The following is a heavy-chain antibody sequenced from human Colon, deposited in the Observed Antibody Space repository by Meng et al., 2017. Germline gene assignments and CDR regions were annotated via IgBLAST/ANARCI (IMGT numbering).Heavy chain of an antibody. J-gene: IGHJ5*02. Sequence: ASVKVSCKTSGYTFTSHYIHWVRQAPGQGLEWMGIINPNSGSKSYAQKFQGRLTMTRDTSTSTVYMEVSSLRSEDMAVYYCARDYSAAETSWWLDPWGQGTLVTVSS. D-gene: IGHD2-21*01. CDR2: INPNSGSK. CDR1: GYTFTSHY. V-gene: IGHV1-46*01. CDR3: ARDYSAAETSWWLDP.